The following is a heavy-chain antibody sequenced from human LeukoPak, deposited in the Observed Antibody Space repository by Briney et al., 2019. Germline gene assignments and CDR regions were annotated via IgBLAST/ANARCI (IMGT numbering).Heavy chain of an antibody. CDR1: GYSITSYW. CDR3: ATAPHGYTNWPN. D-gene: IGHD2-2*02. J-gene: IGHJ4*02. CDR2: IHLGDSET. V-gene: IGHV5-51*01. Sequence: GESLKISSQASGYSITSYWIGWVRQMPGEGLEWMAFIHLGDSETRYRPSFQGQVTISADKSISTAYLQWSSLQASDTAIYFCATAPHGYTNWPNWGQRTLVTVSS.